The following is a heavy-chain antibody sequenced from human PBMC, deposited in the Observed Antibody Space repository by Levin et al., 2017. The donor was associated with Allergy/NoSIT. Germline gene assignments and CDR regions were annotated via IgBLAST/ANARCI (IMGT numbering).Heavy chain of an antibody. Sequence: GGSLRLSCAASGFTFSDYYVSWIRQAPGKGLEWLSYISNSGSTIYYADSVKGRFTISRDNAKNSLYLQMNSLRAEDTAVYYCARGLVVANWYFDLWGRGTLVTVSS. CDR1: GFTFSDYY. V-gene: IGHV3-11*01. CDR3: ARGLVVANWYFDL. D-gene: IGHD3-22*01. J-gene: IGHJ2*01. CDR2: ISNSGSTI.